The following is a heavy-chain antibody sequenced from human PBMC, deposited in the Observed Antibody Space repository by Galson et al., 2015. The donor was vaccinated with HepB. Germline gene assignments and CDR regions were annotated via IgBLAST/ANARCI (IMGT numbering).Heavy chain of an antibody. V-gene: IGHV3-21*01. J-gene: IGHJ4*02. CDR1: GFTFSSYS. Sequence: SLRLSCAASGFTFSSYSMNWVRQAPGKGLEWVSSISSSSSYIYYADSVKGRFTISRDNAKNSLYLQMNSLRAEDTAVYYCARRSIAILISDYWGQGTLVTVSS. D-gene: IGHD2-21*01. CDR2: ISSSSSYI. CDR3: ARRSIAILISDY.